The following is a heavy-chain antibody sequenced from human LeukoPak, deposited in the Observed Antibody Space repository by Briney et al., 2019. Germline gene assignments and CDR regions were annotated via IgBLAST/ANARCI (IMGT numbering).Heavy chain of an antibody. D-gene: IGHD4-17*01. CDR1: EYTLSEVF. CDR3: AAGYGDLFDF. J-gene: IGHJ4*02. Sequence: ASVKVSCKVSEYTLSEVFMHWVRQAPGKGLEWMGGFKPEEGESVYAQKFQGRVIMTEDTSTDTAYMELTSLKSEDTAVYYCAAGYGDLFDFWGQGTLVTVSS. CDR2: FKPEEGES. V-gene: IGHV1-24*01.